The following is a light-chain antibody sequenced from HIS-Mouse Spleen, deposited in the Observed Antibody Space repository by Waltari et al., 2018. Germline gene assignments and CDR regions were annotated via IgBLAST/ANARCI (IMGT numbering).Light chain of an antibody. CDR2: EGS. Sequence: QSALTQPASVSGSPGQSITISCTGTSSDVGSYHLFSWYQQHTGKAPKLMIYEGSKRPSGVSNRFSGSKSGNTASLTISGLQAEDEADYYCCSYAGSSTWVFGGGTKLTVL. V-gene: IGLV2-23*01. J-gene: IGLJ3*02. CDR3: CSYAGSSTWV. CDR1: SSDVGSYHL.